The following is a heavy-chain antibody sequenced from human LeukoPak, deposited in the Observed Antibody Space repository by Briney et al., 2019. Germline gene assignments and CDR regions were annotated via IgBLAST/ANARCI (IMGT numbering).Heavy chain of an antibody. CDR1: GFSFSSHW. CDR3: ARDGPATDTDLDC. Sequence: PGGSLRLSCAASGFSFSSHWMNWVRQAPGKELQWVATIKGDGSEKFYVDSVKGRFTISRDNAKNSLYLQMDILRAEDTAVYYCARDGPATDTDLDCWGQGALVTVSS. J-gene: IGHJ4*02. D-gene: IGHD6-13*01. V-gene: IGHV3-7*01. CDR2: IKGDGSEK.